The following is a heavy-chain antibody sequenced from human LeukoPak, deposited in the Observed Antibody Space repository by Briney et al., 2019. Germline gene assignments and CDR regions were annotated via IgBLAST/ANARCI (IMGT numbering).Heavy chain of an antibody. Sequence: SETLSLTCTVSGGSISSNSYYWGWIRQPPGKGLELIGSIYDRGSPYYNPSLKSRVTISVDTSKNQFSLKVFSVTAANAAVYYGARWRTARTGIDYWGQGTLVTVSS. J-gene: IGHJ4*02. CDR1: GGSISSNSYY. V-gene: IGHV4-39*01. D-gene: IGHD1-1*01. CDR2: IYDRGSP. CDR3: ARWRTARTGIDY.